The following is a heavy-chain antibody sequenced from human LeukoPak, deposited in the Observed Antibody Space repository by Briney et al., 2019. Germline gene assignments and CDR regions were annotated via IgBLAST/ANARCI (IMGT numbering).Heavy chain of an antibody. CDR2: IWFDGSNK. Sequence: PGGSLRLSCTASGFTFSTYGMHWVRQAPGKGLERAAIIWFDGSNKQYADSVKGRFTISRDNAKNSLYLQMNSLRAEDTAVYYCARDHDSSSWYSLYGYYYGMDVWGQGTTVTVSS. CDR1: GFTFSTYG. CDR3: ARDHDSSSWYSLYGYYYGMDV. D-gene: IGHD6-13*01. J-gene: IGHJ6*02. V-gene: IGHV3-33*01.